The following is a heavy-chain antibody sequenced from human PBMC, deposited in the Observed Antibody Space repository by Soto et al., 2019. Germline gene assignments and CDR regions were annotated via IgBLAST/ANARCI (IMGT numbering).Heavy chain of an antibody. CDR1: GFSLTSSEVD. D-gene: IGHD3-22*01. CDR2: IYGNDAK. CDR3: VHRLPSFSDETSVYYNRGGYFDS. Sequence: QITLKESGPTLVKPTQTLTLTCTVSGFSLTSSEVDGGWLRQPPGKTLVWLALIYGNDAKRYSPSLKNTLTITMDTSENHVALTMTNTDAVDTATYYCVHRLPSFSDETSVYYNRGGYFDSWGQGTLASVSS. V-gene: IGHV2-5*01. J-gene: IGHJ4*02.